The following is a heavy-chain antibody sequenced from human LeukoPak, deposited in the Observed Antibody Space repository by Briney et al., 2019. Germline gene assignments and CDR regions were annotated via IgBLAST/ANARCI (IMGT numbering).Heavy chain of an antibody. CDR2: ISAYNGNT. J-gene: IGHJ5*02. D-gene: IGHD6-13*01. CDR1: GYTFTSYG. V-gene: IGHV1-18*01. CDR3: ARDSSSWYVIGWFDP. Sequence: ASVKVSCTASGYTFTSYGISWVRQAPGQGLEWMGWISAYNGNTNYAQKLQGRVTMTTDTSTSTAYMELRSLRSDDTAVYYCARDSSSWYVIGWFDPWGQGTLVTVSS.